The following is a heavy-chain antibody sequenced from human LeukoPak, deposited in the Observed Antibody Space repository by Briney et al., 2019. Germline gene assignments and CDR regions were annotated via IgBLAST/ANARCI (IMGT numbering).Heavy chain of an antibody. V-gene: IGHV3-30*03. CDR2: VSQDEKTK. D-gene: IGHD6-13*01. CDR3: AREAYSSSWFPGADAFDI. Sequence: PGGSLRLSCAASGFTFSDYFMHWVRQVPGKGLEWVASVSQDEKTKLYADSVKGRFTISRDNSKNTLYLQMNSLRAEDTAVYYCAREAYSSSWFPGADAFDIWGQGTMVTVSS. J-gene: IGHJ3*02. CDR1: GFTFSDYF.